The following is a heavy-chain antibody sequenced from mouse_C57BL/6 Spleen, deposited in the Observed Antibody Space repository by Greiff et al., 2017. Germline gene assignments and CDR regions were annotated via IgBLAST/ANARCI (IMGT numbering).Heavy chain of an antibody. D-gene: IGHD1-1*01. V-gene: IGHV1-54*01. Sequence: VQLQQSGAELVRPGTSVKVSCKASGFAFTNYLIEWVKQRPGQGLEWIGVINPGSGGTNYNEKFKGKATLTADKSSSTAYMQLSSLTSEDSAVYFCARRGSSSLDYWGQGTTLTVSS. CDR1: GFAFTNYL. CDR2: INPGSGGT. J-gene: IGHJ2*01. CDR3: ARRGSSSLDY.